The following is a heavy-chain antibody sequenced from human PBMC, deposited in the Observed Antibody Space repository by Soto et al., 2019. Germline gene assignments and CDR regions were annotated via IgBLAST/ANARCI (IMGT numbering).Heavy chain of an antibody. CDR1: GFTFSTHS. J-gene: IGHJ4*02. CDR2: ITSTSVTM. CDR3: VGEVGFQLIY. D-gene: IGHD1-1*01. Sequence: GGSLRLSCAASGFTFSTHSRNWVRQAPGKGLEWISYITSTSVTMYADSVKGRFTISRDNAKNSLYLQMNSLRVEDTAVYFCVGEVGFQLIYWGQGTLVTVSS. V-gene: IGHV3-48*01.